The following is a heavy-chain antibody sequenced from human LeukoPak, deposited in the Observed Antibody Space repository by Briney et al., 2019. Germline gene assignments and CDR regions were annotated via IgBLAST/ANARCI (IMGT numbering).Heavy chain of an antibody. V-gene: IGHV3-30*02. CDR3: AKDLFRVRRYDSSGYYQPDY. CDR2: IHHDGSNK. D-gene: IGHD3-22*01. J-gene: IGHJ4*02. CDR1: GFTFSSYG. Sequence: GGSLRLSCAASGFTFSSYGMHWVRQAPGKGLDWVAFIHHDGSNKYYADSVRGRFTISRDNSKNTLYLQMNSLRAEDTAVYYCAKDLFRVRRYDSSGYYQPDYWGQGTLVTVSS.